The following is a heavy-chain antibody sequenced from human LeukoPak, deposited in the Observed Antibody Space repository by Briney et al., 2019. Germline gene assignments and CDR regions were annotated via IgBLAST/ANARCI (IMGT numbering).Heavy chain of an antibody. D-gene: IGHD2-15*01. J-gene: IGHJ4*02. V-gene: IGHV4-30-4*01. CDR3: AREVSLGYCSGGSCYSEDY. Sequence: PSQTLSLTCTVSGGSIGSGDYYWSWILQPPGKRLERFRYIYYSGSTYYNPSLKSRVTISVDTSKNQFYLKLSSVTAADTAVYYCAREVSLGYCSGGSCYSEDYWGQGTLVTVSS. CDR1: GGSIGSGDYY. CDR2: IYYSGST.